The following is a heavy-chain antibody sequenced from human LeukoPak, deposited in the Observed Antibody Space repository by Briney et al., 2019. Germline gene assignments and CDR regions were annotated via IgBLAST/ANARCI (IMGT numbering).Heavy chain of an antibody. Sequence: GGSLRLSCAASGFTFSSYSMNWVRRPPGKGREGVSSISSRSTYIYYADSVKGRFTISRDNAKNSLYLQMNSLRAEDTAVYYCARSGVGGSKQYYFDYWGQGTLVTVSS. D-gene: IGHD1-26*01. CDR1: GFTFSSYS. J-gene: IGHJ4*02. CDR3: ARSGVGGSKQYYFDY. CDR2: ISSRSTYI. V-gene: IGHV3-21*01.